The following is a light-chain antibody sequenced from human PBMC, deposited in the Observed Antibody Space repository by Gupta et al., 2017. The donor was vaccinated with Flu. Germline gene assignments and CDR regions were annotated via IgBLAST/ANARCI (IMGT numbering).Light chain of an antibody. CDR2: AAS. Sequence: GDRVTITCRASQGIMTYLNWFQQKPGKAPKLLIYAASSLQTGVPSRFSGSGSGTKFTLTISGLQREDFAIYYCQQIYNTPGTFGQGTDLEMK. CDR3: QQIYNTPGT. V-gene: IGKV1-39*01. J-gene: IGKJ2*01. CDR1: QGIMTY.